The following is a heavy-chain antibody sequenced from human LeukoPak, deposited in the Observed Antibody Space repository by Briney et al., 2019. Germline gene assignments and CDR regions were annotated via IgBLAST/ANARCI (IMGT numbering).Heavy chain of an antibody. Sequence: KPSETLSLTCTVSGGSISSYYWGWIRQPPGKGLEWIGYIYYSGSTNYNPSLKSRVTISVDTSKKQFSLKLSSVTAADTAVYYCARALTDCSGGSCYSRYYYGMDVWGQGTTVTVSS. CDR2: IYYSGST. D-gene: IGHD2-15*01. CDR3: ARALTDCSGGSCYSRYYYGMDV. CDR1: GGSISSYY. V-gene: IGHV4-59*01. J-gene: IGHJ6*02.